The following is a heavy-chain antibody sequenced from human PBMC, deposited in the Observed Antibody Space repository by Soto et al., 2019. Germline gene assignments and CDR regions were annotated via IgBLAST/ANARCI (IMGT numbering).Heavy chain of an antibody. CDR2: IYSGGVM. Sequence: PGGSLRLSCAASGFSVNNNYMNWVRQTPGKGLEWVSVIYSGGVMKYADSVRGRFTISRDNSKNTVHLQMNSLRLEDTAVYYCARGYSGSYFGDWYFDLWGRGTLVTVSS. CDR1: GFSVNNNY. D-gene: IGHD1-26*01. CDR3: ARGYSGSYFGDWYFDL. V-gene: IGHV3-53*01. J-gene: IGHJ2*01.